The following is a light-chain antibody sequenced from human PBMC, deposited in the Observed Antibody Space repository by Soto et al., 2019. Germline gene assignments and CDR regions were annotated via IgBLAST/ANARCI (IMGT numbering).Light chain of an antibody. J-gene: IGLJ2*01. V-gene: IGLV2-14*01. CDR2: EVS. CDR3: SSYTSSSTSVV. Sequence: QSVLTQPASVSGSPGQSITISCTGTSGDVGGYNYVSWYQQHPGKAPKLMIYEVSNRPSGVSNRFSGSKSGNTASLTISGLQAEDEADYYCSSYTSSSTSVVFXGGTKVTVL. CDR1: SGDVGGYNY.